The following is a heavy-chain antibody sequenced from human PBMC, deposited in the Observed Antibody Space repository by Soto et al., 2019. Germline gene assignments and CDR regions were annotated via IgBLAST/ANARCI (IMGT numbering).Heavy chain of an antibody. Sequence: SETLSLTCTVSGGSISISSYYWGWIRQPPGKGLEWIGSIYYSGSTYYNPSLKSRVTISVDTSKNQFSLKLSSVTAADTAVYYCARRGGSSSWYDNWFDPWGQGTLVTVPQ. J-gene: IGHJ5*02. D-gene: IGHD6-13*01. CDR3: ARRGGSSSWYDNWFDP. V-gene: IGHV4-39*01. CDR2: IYYSGST. CDR1: GGSISISSYY.